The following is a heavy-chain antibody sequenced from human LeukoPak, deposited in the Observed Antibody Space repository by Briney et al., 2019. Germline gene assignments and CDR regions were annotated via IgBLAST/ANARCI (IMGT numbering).Heavy chain of an antibody. CDR2: INPNSGGT. D-gene: IGHD1-26*01. J-gene: IGHJ4*02. V-gene: IGHV1-2*02. CDR1: GYTFTGYY. Sequence: ASVKVSRNASGYTFTGYYMHWVRQAPGQGLGWMGWINPNSGGTNYAQKFQGRVTMTRDTSISTAYMELSRLRSDDTAVYYCARVERFGATVDYWGQGTLVTVSS. CDR3: ARVERFGATVDY.